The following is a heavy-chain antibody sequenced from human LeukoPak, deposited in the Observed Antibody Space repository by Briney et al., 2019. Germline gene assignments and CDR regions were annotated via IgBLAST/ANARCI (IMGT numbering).Heavy chain of an antibody. J-gene: IGHJ4*02. D-gene: IGHD1-1*01. V-gene: IGHV4-39*01. CDR2: IYYSGST. CDR1: GGSISSSSYY. CDR3: SRVMERRTAPFDY. Sequence: PSETLSLTCTVSGGSISSSSYYWGWIRQPPGKGLEWIGSIYYSGSTYYNPSLKSRVTISVDTPKNQFSLKLSSVTAADTAVYYCSRVMERRTAPFDYWGQGTLVTVSS.